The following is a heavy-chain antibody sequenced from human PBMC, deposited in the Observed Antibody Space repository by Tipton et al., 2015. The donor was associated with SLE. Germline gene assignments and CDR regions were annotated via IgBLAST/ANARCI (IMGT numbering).Heavy chain of an antibody. V-gene: IGHV4-38-2*02. CDR3: ARGRGLDLH. CDR1: GYSISSGYY. CDR2: INHSGST. J-gene: IGHJ4*02. Sequence: TLSLTCTVSGYSISSGYYWGWIRQPPGKGLEWIGEINHSGSTNYNPSLKSRVTISVDTSKNQFSLKLSSVTAADTAVYYCARGRGLDLHWGQGTLVTVSS. D-gene: IGHD6-19*01.